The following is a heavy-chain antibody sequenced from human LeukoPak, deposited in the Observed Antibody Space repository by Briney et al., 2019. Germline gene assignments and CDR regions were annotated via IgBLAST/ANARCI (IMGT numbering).Heavy chain of an antibody. Sequence: AGGSLRLSCAASGFTFSTYWMTWVRQAPGKGLEWVANIKDDGSEKSYEDSVKGRFTISRDNAKNSLYLQMNSLRAEDTAVYYCAELGITMIGGVWGKGTTVTISS. CDR1: GFTFSTYW. D-gene: IGHD3-10*02. CDR3: AELGITMIGGV. CDR2: IKDDGSEK. V-gene: IGHV3-7*01. J-gene: IGHJ6*04.